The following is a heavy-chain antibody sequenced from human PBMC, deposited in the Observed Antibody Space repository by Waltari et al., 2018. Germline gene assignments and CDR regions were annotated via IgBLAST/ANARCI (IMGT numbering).Heavy chain of an antibody. CDR1: GDSVTSGSYY. V-gene: IGHV4-39*01. CDR3: ARAFGSGSYAWFDS. Sequence: QLQLQESGPGLVKPSETLSLTCSVSGDSVTSGSYYWGWIRQPPRKGREWIGIRYYRGSSHSNPPLKSRVTISVDTSKNQFSLKLSSVAAADTAVYYCARAFGSGSYAWFDSWGQGTLVTVSS. CDR2: RYYRGSS. D-gene: IGHD3-10*01. J-gene: IGHJ5*01.